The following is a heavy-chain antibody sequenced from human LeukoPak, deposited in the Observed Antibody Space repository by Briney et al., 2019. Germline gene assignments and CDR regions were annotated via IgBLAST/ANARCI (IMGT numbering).Heavy chain of an antibody. Sequence: ASVKVSCKASGYTLTDYYMHWVRQATEQGLEWMGRINPNSGGTNYAQKFQGRVTMTRDTSISTAYMELSRLRSDDTAVYYCAALRGYSYGYSGYWGQGTLVTVSS. J-gene: IGHJ4*02. CDR2: INPNSGGT. V-gene: IGHV1-2*06. CDR3: AALRGYSYGYSGY. D-gene: IGHD5-18*01. CDR1: GYTLTDYY.